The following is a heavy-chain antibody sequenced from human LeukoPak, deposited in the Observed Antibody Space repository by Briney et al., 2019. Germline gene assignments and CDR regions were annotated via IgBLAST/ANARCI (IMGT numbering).Heavy chain of an antibody. CDR1: GYTFTGYG. CDR2: ISAYNGNT. V-gene: IGHV1-18*01. D-gene: IGHD6-19*01. J-gene: IGHJ4*02. Sequence: ASVKVSCKASGYTFTGYGISWVRQAPGQGLEWMGWISAYNGNTNYARKLQGRVTMTTDTSTSTAYMELRSLRSDDTAVYYCARDLRYSSGWYYFDYWGQGTLVTVSS. CDR3: ARDLRYSSGWYYFDY.